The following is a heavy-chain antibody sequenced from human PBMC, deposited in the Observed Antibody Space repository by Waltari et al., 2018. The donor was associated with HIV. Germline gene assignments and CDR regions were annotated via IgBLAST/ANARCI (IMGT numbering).Heavy chain of an antibody. Sequence: QVQLVESGGGVVQPGDVLRPSFAASGPDFGSVGMYWVRQAPGKGLEWLAAISHDGMKKYYGDSLRGRLTISRDNSKKTLYLQMNTLRPEDTAIYFCARDSSQVHWFGESLALWGQGTLVIVSS. J-gene: IGHJ4*02. D-gene: IGHD3-10*01. CDR2: ISHDGMKK. CDR1: GPDFGSVG. CDR3: ARDSSQVHWFGESLAL. V-gene: IGHV3-30*03.